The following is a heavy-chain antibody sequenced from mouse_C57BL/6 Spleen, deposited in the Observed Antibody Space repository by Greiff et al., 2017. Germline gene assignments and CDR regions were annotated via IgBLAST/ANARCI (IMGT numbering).Heavy chain of an antibody. CDR2: IYPGDGDT. CDR1: GYAFSSSW. J-gene: IGHJ3*01. CDR3: ATGSSQAWFAY. Sequence: QVHVKQSGPELVKPGASVKISCKASGYAFSSSWMNWVKQRPGKGLEWIGRIYPGDGDTNYNGMFKGKATLTADKSSSTAYMQLSSLTSEDSAVYFCATGSSQAWFAYWGQGTLVTVSA. V-gene: IGHV1-82*01. D-gene: IGHD1-1*01.